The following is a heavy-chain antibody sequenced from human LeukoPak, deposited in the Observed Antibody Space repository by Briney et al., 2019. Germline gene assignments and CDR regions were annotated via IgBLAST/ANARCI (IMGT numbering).Heavy chain of an antibody. CDR3: AKDPASGSSTPFFDY. J-gene: IGHJ4*02. V-gene: IGHV3-30*18. CDR2: ISYDGSNK. Sequence: GGSLRLSCAASGFTFSSYGMHWVRQAPGKGLEWVAVISYDGSNKYYADSVKGRFTISRDNSKNTLYLQMNSLRAEDTAVYYCAKDPASGSSTPFFDYWGQGTLVTVSS. CDR1: GFTFSSYG. D-gene: IGHD1-26*01.